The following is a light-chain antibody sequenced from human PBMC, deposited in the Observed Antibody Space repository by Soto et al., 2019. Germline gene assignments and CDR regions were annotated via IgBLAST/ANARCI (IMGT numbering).Light chain of an antibody. Sequence: QSVLTRPPSASGTPGQRVTISCSGSSSNIGSNTVNWYQQLPGTAPKLLIYSNNQRPSGVPDRFSGSKSGTSASLAISGLQSEDEADYYCAAWDDSLNGPLFGTGTQLTVL. CDR1: SSNIGSNT. CDR2: SNN. CDR3: AAWDDSLNGPL. J-gene: IGLJ1*01. V-gene: IGLV1-44*01.